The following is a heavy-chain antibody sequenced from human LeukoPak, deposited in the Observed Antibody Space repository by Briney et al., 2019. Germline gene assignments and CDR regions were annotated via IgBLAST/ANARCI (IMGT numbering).Heavy chain of an antibody. CDR3: ARDTTYYDISTGQPGGSAFDI. J-gene: IGHJ3*02. CDR1: GFTFSSYS. Sequence: GGSLRLSCAASGFTFSSYSMNWVRQAPGKGLEWVSYISSSSSTIYYADSVKGRFTISRDNAKNSLYLQMNSLRAEDTAVYYCARDTTYYDISTGQPGGSAFDIWGQGTMVTVSS. V-gene: IGHV3-48*01. D-gene: IGHD3-9*01. CDR2: ISSSSSTI.